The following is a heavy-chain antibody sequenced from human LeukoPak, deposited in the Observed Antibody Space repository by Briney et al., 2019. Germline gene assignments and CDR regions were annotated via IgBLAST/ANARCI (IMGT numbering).Heavy chain of an antibody. CDR2: IYYSGST. V-gene: IGHV4-61*08. CDR1: GGSISSGGYS. D-gene: IGHD1-26*01. Sequence: SQTLSLTCAVSGGSISSGGYSWSWIRQPAGKGLEWIGSIYYSGSTNYTPSLKSRLTMSRDTSKNEFSLRLTSVTAADTAVYFCARGRSASSYGDAFDIWGQGTMVTVSS. J-gene: IGHJ3*02. CDR3: ARGRSASSYGDAFDI.